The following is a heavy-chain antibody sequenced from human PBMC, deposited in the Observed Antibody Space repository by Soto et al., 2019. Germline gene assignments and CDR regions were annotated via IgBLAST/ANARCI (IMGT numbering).Heavy chain of an antibody. V-gene: IGHV1-2*02. J-gene: IGHJ6*02. CDR3: ARERYQVISDGMDV. CDR1: GYTFTGYY. D-gene: IGHD2-2*01. Sequence: ASVKVSCKASGYTFTGYYIHWVREAPGQGLEWMGWINPQTGGTSYAQKFQGRVTLSRDTSINTAYLELSRPRFDDAVVYFCARERYQVISDGMDVWGQGTTVTVSS. CDR2: INPQTGGT.